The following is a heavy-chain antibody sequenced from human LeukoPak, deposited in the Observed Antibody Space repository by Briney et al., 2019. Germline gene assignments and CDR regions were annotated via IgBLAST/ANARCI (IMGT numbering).Heavy chain of an antibody. CDR2: ISASGGTP. CDR3: IAAPGPKWYFHY. CDR1: GFIFSSCA. J-gene: IGHJ4*02. D-gene: IGHD6-13*01. V-gene: IGHV3-23*01. Sequence: GGSLRLSCAASGFIFSSCAMSWVRQAPGKGLEWVSTISASGGTPYLADSVKGRFTISRDNSKNTLYLQMNSLRVEDTAVYYCIAAPGPKWYFHYWGQGALVTVSS.